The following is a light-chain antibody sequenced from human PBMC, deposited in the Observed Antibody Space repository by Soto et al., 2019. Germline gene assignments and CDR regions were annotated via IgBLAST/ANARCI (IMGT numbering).Light chain of an antibody. CDR1: TGDIGTYNY. J-gene: IGLJ3*02. V-gene: IGLV2-14*01. CDR2: EVS. CDR3: TSFTNSRTVV. Sequence: QSVLTQPASVSGSPGQSITISCTGTTGDIGTYNYVSWYQHHSDKAPRLMIYEVSNRPSGVSNRFSGSKSGNTASLTISGLQAEDEADYYCTSFTNSRTVVFGGGTKLTVL.